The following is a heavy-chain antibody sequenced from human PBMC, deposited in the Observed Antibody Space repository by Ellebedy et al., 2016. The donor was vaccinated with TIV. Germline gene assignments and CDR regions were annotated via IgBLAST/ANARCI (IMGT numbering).Heavy chain of an antibody. CDR1: GHSFTSYG. J-gene: IGHJ6*02. D-gene: IGHD3-3*01. V-gene: IGHV1-3*04. CDR2: INTGNDNT. CDR3: ATREWQDPMDV. Sequence: ASVKVSXXASGHSFTSYGIHWVRQVPGQSLEWMGWINTGNDNTKYSQKLQGRVTITRDYMELSGLMSEDTAVYYCATREWQDPMDVWGQGTTVTVSS.